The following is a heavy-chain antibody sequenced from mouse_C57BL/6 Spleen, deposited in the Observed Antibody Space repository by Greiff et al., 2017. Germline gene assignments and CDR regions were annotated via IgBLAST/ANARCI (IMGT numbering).Heavy chain of an antibody. Sequence: EVTLVVSGGGLVKPGGSLKLSCAASGFTFSDYGMHWVRQAPEKGLEWVAYISSGSSTLYYADTVKGRFTISRDNAKNTLFLQMTSLRSEDTAMYYCARLNWNYYAMDYWGQGTSVTVSS. CDR2: ISSGSSTL. J-gene: IGHJ4*01. D-gene: IGHD4-1*01. V-gene: IGHV5-17*01. CDR3: ARLNWNYYAMDY. CDR1: GFTFSDYG.